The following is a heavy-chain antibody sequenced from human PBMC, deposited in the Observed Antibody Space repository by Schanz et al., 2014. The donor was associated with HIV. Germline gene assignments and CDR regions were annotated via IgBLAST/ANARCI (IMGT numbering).Heavy chain of an antibody. D-gene: IGHD4-4*01. J-gene: IGHJ6*02. Sequence: VQLLESGGGLVQPGGSLRLSCAASGFTFSSCAMTWVRQAPGKGLEWVAVISYDGSNKYYADSVKGRFTISRDNPKNTLYLQMNSLRDEDTAVYYCARETVNYYYGMDVWGQGTTVTVSS. CDR2: ISYDGSNK. CDR3: ARETVNYYYGMDV. CDR1: GFTFSSCA. V-gene: IGHV3-30*03.